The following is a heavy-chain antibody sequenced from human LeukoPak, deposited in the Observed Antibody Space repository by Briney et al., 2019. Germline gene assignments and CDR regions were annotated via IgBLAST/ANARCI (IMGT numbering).Heavy chain of an antibody. D-gene: IGHD2-15*01. V-gene: IGHV3-30-3*01. CDR1: GFTFSSYA. CDR2: ISYDGSNK. Sequence: GGSLRLSCAASGFTFSSYAMHWVRQAPGKGLEWVAVISYDGSNKYYADSVKGRFTTSRDNSKNTLYLQMNSLRAEDTAVYYCAREALGYCSGGSCYSGISRNDAFDIWGQGTMVTVSS. J-gene: IGHJ3*02. CDR3: AREALGYCSGGSCYSGISRNDAFDI.